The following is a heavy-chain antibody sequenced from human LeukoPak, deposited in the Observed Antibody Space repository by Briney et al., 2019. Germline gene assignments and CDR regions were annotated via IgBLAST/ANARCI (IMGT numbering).Heavy chain of an antibody. Sequence: GGSLRLSCAASGFTFSSYAMHWVRQAPGKGLEWVALISYDGSRKYFADFVKGRFTIFRDNSKNTLYLQMDSLRAEDTAVYYCAAGREGAVTRILEYWGQGTLVTVSS. D-gene: IGHD4-17*01. CDR1: GFTFSSYA. V-gene: IGHV3-30*04. CDR2: ISYDGSRK. CDR3: AAGREGAVTRILEY. J-gene: IGHJ4*02.